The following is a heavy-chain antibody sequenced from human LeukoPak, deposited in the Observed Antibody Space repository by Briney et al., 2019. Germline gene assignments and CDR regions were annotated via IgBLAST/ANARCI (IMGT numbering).Heavy chain of an antibody. J-gene: IGHJ4*02. V-gene: IGHV4-59*01. CDR3: ATGAPSNTIDY. D-gene: IGHD1-26*01. CDR2: IYYSGST. Sequence: SETLSLTCTVSGGSISSYYWSWIRQPPGKGLEWIGYIYYSGSTNYNPSLKSRVTISVDTSKNQFSLKLSSVTAADTAVYYCATGAPSNTIDYWGQGTLVTVSS. CDR1: GGSISSYY.